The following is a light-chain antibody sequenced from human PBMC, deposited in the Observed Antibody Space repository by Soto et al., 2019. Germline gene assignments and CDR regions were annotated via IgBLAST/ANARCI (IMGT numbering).Light chain of an antibody. Sequence: QSVLTQHPSACGSTGQSVAISCTGTISDVGGYNYVSWYQQHPGKAPKLIIYEVNKRPSGVPDRFSGSKSGNTASLTVSGLQAEDEADYYCSSYAGSSNVFGTWTKVTV. V-gene: IGLV2-8*01. CDR3: SSYAGSSNV. CDR2: EVN. J-gene: IGLJ1*01. CDR1: ISDVGGYNY.